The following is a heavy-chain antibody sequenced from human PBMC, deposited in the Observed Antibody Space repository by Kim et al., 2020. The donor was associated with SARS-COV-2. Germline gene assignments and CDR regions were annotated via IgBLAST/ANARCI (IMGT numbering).Heavy chain of an antibody. Sequence: ASVKVSCKASGYTFTSYGISWVRQAPGQGLEWMGWISAYNGNTNYAQKLQGRVTMTTDTSPSTAYMELRRLGSDDTTVYYCARDDSTIAGDYVDYWGQGTLVTVSS. CDR3: ARDDSTIAGDYVDY. CDR2: ISAYNGNT. V-gene: IGHV1-18*01. CDR1: GYTFTSYG. D-gene: IGHD2-21*02. J-gene: IGHJ4*02.